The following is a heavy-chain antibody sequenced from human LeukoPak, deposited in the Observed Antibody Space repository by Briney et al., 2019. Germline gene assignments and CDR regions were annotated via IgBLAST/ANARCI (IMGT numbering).Heavy chain of an antibody. CDR1: GYTFTGYY. CDR2: INPNSGGT. Sequence: ASVKVSCKASGYTFTGYYMHWVRQAPGQGLEWMGWINPNSGGTNYAQKFQGRVTMTRDTSISTAYMELSRLRSDDTAVYYCASWSSSPPYYYYHMDVWGKGTTVTVSS. V-gene: IGHV1-2*02. CDR3: ASWSSSPPYYYYHMDV. J-gene: IGHJ6*03. D-gene: IGHD6-6*01.